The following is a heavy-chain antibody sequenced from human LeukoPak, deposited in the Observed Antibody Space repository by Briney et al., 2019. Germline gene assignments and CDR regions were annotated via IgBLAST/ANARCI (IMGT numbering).Heavy chain of an antibody. CDR1: GFTFSNYG. J-gene: IGHJ4*02. D-gene: IGHD3-3*01. Sequence: GGSLRLSCAASGFTFSNYGIHWVPQAPGKGLEWVAVIYDDGSKEYFADSVKGRFTISRDNSKNTAVLQMNSLRAEDTAVFYCARDFKSGYVDSWGQGTLVTVSS. CDR3: ARDFKSGYVDS. CDR2: IYDDGSKE. V-gene: IGHV3-33*01.